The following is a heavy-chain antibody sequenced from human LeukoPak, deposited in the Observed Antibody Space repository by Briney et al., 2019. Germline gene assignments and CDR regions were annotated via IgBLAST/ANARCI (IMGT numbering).Heavy chain of an antibody. CDR1: GFTFNSYW. D-gene: IGHD1-26*01. J-gene: IGHJ4*02. Sequence: QPGGSLILSCAASGFTFNSYWMHWVRQAPGKGLVWVSRINSDGSSTSYADSVKGRFTISRDNAKNTLYLQMNSLRAEDAAVYYCAGVESGRYYGGDYWGQGTLVTVSS. V-gene: IGHV3-74*01. CDR2: INSDGSST. CDR3: AGVESGRYYGGDY.